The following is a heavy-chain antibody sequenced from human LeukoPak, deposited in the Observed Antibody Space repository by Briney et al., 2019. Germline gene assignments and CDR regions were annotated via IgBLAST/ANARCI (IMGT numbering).Heavy chain of an antibody. Sequence: PGGSLRLSCAASGFTFSSYEMNWVRQAPGKGLEWVSYISSSGSTIYYADSVKGRFTISRDNAKNSLYLQMNSLRAEDTAVYYCARGPRSDTAMVTNYWGQGTLVTVSS. CDR3: ARGPRSDTAMVTNY. D-gene: IGHD5-18*01. CDR1: GFTFSSYE. V-gene: IGHV3-48*03. CDR2: ISSSGSTI. J-gene: IGHJ4*02.